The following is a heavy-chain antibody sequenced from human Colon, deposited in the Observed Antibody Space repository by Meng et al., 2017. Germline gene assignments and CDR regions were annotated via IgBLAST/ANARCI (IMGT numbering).Heavy chain of an antibody. V-gene: IGHV1-8*01. CDR1: GYTFTSSD. J-gene: IGHJ5*01. CDR3: ARTAMLDS. CDR2: MNPNNGNT. Sequence: QVQLVQSGAEVRKPGASVKVTCKASGYTFTSSDINWVRQATGRGLEWPGWMNPNNGNTGSAQKIQGRVSMTRATSIGTAYMELSGLTSEDTAVYYCARTAMLDSWGQGTLVTVSS. D-gene: IGHD2-2*01.